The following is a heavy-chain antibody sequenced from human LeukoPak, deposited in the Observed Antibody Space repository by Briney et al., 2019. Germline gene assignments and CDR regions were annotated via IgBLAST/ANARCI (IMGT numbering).Heavy chain of an antibody. V-gene: IGHV3-11*04. CDR1: GFTFSDYY. D-gene: IGHD3-10*01. J-gene: IGHJ6*03. CDR3: AKCRYGSGSGYYYYYYMDV. CDR2: ISSSGSTI. Sequence: PGGSLRLSCAASGFTFSDYYMSWIRQAPGKGLEWVSYISSSGSTIYYADSVKGRFTISRDNAKNSLYLQMNSLRAEDTAVYYCAKCRYGSGSGYYYYYYMDVWGKGTTVTISS.